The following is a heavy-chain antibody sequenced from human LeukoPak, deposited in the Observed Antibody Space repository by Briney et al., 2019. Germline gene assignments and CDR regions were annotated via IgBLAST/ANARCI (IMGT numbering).Heavy chain of an antibody. V-gene: IGHV4-59*02. CDR3: ARGGWSLDF. Sequence: SETLSLTCTVSGASVNDYYWTWIRQTPGKGLEWIGYVHYSGSSDFNPSLKSRVTMSLASTENQLSLKVTSVTAADTVVYYCARGGWSLDFWGQGTLVTVSS. CDR2: VHYSGSS. J-gene: IGHJ4*02. CDR1: GASVNDYY.